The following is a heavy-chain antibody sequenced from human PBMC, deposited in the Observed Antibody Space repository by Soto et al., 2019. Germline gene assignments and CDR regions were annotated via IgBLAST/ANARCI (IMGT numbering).Heavy chain of an antibody. CDR1: GFSFSNNG. CDR3: AKDRVESGLGDIDY. D-gene: IGHD3-16*01. V-gene: IGHV3-30*18. CDR2: ISYDGSKK. J-gene: IGHJ4*02. Sequence: QVQLVESGGGVVQPGRSLRLSCAASGFSFSNNGMHWVRQAPGKGLEWVAIISYDGSKKYYADSVKGRFTISRDNSKNTLYLQMNSLRVEDTAVYYCAKDRVESGLGDIDYWGQGTLVTDS.